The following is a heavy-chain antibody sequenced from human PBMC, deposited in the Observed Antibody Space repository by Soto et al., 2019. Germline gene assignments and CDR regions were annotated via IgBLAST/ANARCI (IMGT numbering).Heavy chain of an antibody. CDR3: ARVARTRTDDWFDP. CDR2: ISAYNGNT. CDR1: GYTFTSYG. V-gene: IGHV1-18*01. D-gene: IGHD2-2*01. J-gene: IGHJ5*02. Sequence: ASVKVSCKASGYTFTSYGISWVRQAPGQGLEWMGWISAYNGNTNYAQKLQGRVTMTTDTSTSTAYMELRSLRSDDTAVYYCARVARTRTDDWFDPWGQGTLVTVSS.